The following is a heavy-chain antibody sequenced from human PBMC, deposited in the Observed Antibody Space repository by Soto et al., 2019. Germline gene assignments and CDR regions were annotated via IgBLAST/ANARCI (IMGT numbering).Heavy chain of an antibody. V-gene: IGHV4-39*02. CDR2: IYYSGRT. Sequence: SETLSLTCTFSGCSLSSSSYYLGWIRPPPGKGLEWIGNIYYSGRTYYNPSLKSRVTISVDRSKNQFSLKLSSVTAADTAVYYCARESFTMVRGVIIRAGYYYYGMDGWGQGTTVTVSS. D-gene: IGHD3-10*01. CDR1: GCSLSSSSYY. J-gene: IGHJ6*02. CDR3: ARESFTMVRGVIIRAGYYYYGMDG.